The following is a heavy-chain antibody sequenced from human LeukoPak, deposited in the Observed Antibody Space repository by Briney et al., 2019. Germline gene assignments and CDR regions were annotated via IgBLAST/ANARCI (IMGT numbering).Heavy chain of an antibody. CDR2: IWYDGSNK. CDR1: GFTFSSYG. D-gene: IGHD3-3*01. V-gene: IGHV3-33*01. Sequence: PGGSLRLSCAASGFTFSSYGMHWVRQAPGKGLEWVAVIWYDGSNKYYADSVKGRFTIFRDNSKNTLYLQMNSLRAEDTAVYYCAREYDFWSGSDYWGQGTLVTVSS. CDR3: AREYDFWSGSDY. J-gene: IGHJ4*02.